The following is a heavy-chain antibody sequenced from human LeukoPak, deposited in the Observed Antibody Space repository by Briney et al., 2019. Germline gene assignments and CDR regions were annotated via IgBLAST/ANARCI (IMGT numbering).Heavy chain of an antibody. CDR3: ARSKAHLSTSWYGTWFDP. CDR2: IYYSGST. J-gene: IGHJ5*02. V-gene: IGHV4-59*08. Sequence: SETLSLTCTVSGGSISSYYWSWIRQPPGKGLEWIGYIYYSGSTNHNPSLKSRVTISVDTPKDQFSLKLSSVTAADTAVYYCARSKAHLSTSWYGTWFDPWGQGTLVTVSS. CDR1: GGSISSYY. D-gene: IGHD2-2*01.